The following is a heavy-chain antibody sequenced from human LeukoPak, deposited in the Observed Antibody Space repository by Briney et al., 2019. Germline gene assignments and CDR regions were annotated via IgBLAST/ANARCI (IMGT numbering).Heavy chain of an antibody. D-gene: IGHD3-10*01. J-gene: IGHJ3*02. Sequence: TGGSLRLSCAASGFTFSSYAMSWVRQAPGKGLEWVSGISGSGGTTYYADSVKGRFTISRDNSKNTLYLQTNSLRAEDTAVYYCAKDSISMVRGDAFAIWGQGTMVTVSS. CDR2: ISGSGGTT. V-gene: IGHV3-23*01. CDR1: GFTFSSYA. CDR3: AKDSISMVRGDAFAI.